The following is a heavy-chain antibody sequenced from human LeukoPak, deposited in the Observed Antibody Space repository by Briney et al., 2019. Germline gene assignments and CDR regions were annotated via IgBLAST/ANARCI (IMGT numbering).Heavy chain of an antibody. CDR3: ARIVVVIRGSLYYFDY. J-gene: IGHJ4*02. CDR1: DYSISSGHY. Sequence: SETLSLTCAVSDYSISSGHYWGWIRQPPGKGLEWIGSITHSGSPQYNPSLKSRLTMSVDTSKNQFSLKLSSVTAADTAVYCCARIVVVIRGSLYYFDYWGRGTLVTVSS. CDR2: ITHSGSP. D-gene: IGHD3-22*01. V-gene: IGHV4-38-2*01.